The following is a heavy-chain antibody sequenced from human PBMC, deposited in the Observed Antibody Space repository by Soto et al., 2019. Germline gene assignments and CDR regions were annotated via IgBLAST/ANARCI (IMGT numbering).Heavy chain of an antibody. CDR2: VSYSGST. CDR3: ARHPTALVTGGFDY. D-gene: IGHD5-18*01. CDR1: GGSISSTTYY. J-gene: IGHJ4*02. V-gene: IGHV4-39*01. Sequence: LETLSLTCTVSGGSISSTTYYWGWIRQPPGKGLEWIGSVSYSGSTYYSPSLKSRVTISVDTAKNQFSVKLSSVTAADTSVYYCARHPTALVTGGFDYLGQGALVTVSS.